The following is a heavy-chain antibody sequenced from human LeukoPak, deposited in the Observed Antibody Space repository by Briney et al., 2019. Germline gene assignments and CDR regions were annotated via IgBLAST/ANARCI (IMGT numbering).Heavy chain of an antibody. CDR1: GGSISSYY. CDR3: ARGRDYRRYYGMDV. V-gene: IGHV4-59*01. Sequence: PSETLSLTCTVSGGSISSYYWSWIRQPPGKGLEWIGYIYYSGSTNYNPSLKSRVTISVDTSKNQFSLKLSSVTAADTAVYYCARGRDYRRYYGMDVWGQGTTVTVSS. CDR2: IYYSGST. D-gene: IGHD4-4*01. J-gene: IGHJ6*02.